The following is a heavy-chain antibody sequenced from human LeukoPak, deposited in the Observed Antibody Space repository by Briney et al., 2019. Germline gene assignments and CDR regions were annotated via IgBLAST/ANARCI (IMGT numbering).Heavy chain of an antibody. J-gene: IGHJ4*02. V-gene: IGHV1-3*01. CDR1: GFTFSRHA. CDR3: ARAVWSSHNKEYFFDY. Sequence: ASVKVSCKASGFTFSRHAMNWVRQAPGQRLEWMGWINAGNGKTKYSQKFQDRVTITRDTSASTTYMELNSLRSEDTAIYYCARAVWSSHNKEYFFDYWGQGTLVTVSS. D-gene: IGHD6-19*01. CDR2: INAGNGKT.